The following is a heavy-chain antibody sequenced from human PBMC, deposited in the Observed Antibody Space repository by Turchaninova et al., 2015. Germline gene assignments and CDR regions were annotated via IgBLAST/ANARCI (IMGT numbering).Heavy chain of an antibody. J-gene: IGHJ4*02. V-gene: IGHV2-5*02. CDR2: LYWDGDQ. CDR1: GFSLSTTEVG. CDR3: AHRPSSYGDFGIYFDS. D-gene: IGHD4-17*01. Sequence: QITLKESGPTLVKPTQTLTLTCTFSGFSLSTTEVGVGWIRQPPGNALEWLALLYWDGDQRNSPSLKGRLTITKDTSKNQVVLTMTNMDPVDTATYYCAHRPSSYGDFGIYFDSWGQGTLVTVSS.